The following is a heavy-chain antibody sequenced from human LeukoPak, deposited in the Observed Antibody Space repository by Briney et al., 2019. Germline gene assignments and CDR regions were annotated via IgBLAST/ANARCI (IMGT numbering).Heavy chain of an antibody. CDR3: ARGYDSSAYYPFNY. CDR1: GGSLSTHH. V-gene: IGHV4-59*11. CDR2: ISDSGST. J-gene: IGHJ4*02. D-gene: IGHD3-22*01. Sequence: SETPSLTCVVSGGSLSTHHWSWIRQSPGRGLAWIGYISDSGSTNYNPSLKSRVTISVDTSKNQFSLMLSSVTAADTAVYYCARGYDSSAYYPFNYWGQGTLVTVSS.